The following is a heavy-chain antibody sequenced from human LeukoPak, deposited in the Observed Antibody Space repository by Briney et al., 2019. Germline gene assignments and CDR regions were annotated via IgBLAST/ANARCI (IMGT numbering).Heavy chain of an antibody. CDR1: GFSFSSHT. D-gene: IGHD6-13*01. Sequence: PGGPLRPSSPAPGFSFSSHTMNWVHHAPGKGLEWVSSIRSSSSYIYYADSLKGRFTISRDNAKNSLYLQMNSLRAEDTAVYYCARDPQGYSSSWFDYWGQGTLVTVSS. CDR2: IRSSSSYI. V-gene: IGHV3-21*01. J-gene: IGHJ4*02. CDR3: ARDPQGYSSSWFDY.